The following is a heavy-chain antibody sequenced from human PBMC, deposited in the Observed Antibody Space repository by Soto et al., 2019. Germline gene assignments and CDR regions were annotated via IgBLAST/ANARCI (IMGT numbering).Heavy chain of an antibody. CDR3: AHRRQRDCGGYNCVGFDY. V-gene: IGHV2-5*01. CDR2: IYWNDDK. Sequence: SGPTLVNPPQTLTLTCTFSGFSLSTSGVGVGWIRQPPGKALEWLALIYWNDDKRYSPSLKSRLTITKDTSKNQVVLTMTNMDPVDTATYYCAHRRQRDCGGYNCVGFDYWGQGTLVTVSS. J-gene: IGHJ4*02. CDR1: GFSLSTSGVG. D-gene: IGHD2-21*01.